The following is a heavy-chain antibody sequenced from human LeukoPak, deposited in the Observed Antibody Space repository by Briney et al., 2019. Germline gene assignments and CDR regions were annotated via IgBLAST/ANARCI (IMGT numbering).Heavy chain of an antibody. CDR1: VYTFTSYD. D-gene: IGHD3-10*01. CDR2: MNPNSGNT. CDR3: ARLRFGELLRYFDY. J-gene: IGHJ4*02. V-gene: IGHV1-8*03. Sequence: ASVKVSCKASVYTFTSYDINWVRQATGQGLEWMGWMNPNSGNTGYAQKFQGRVTITRNTSISTAYMELSSLRSEDTAVYYCARLRFGELLRYFDYWGQGTLVTVSS.